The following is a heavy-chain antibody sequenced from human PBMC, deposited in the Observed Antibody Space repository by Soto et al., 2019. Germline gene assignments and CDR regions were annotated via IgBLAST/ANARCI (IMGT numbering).Heavy chain of an antibody. D-gene: IGHD2-8*01. CDR2: ISGSGGTI. V-gene: IGHV3-23*01. CDR1: GFTFGTYA. CDR3: AKAVPGYCPNGVCGLLRNGLDV. J-gene: IGHJ6*02. Sequence: HPGGSLRLSCSASGFTFGTYAMSWVRQPPGKGLEWVSAISGSGGTIFYSDSVKGRFTISRDNSMNMLYLQMYSLRVEDTAVYYCAKAVPGYCPNGVCGLLRNGLDVWGQGTTVTGSS.